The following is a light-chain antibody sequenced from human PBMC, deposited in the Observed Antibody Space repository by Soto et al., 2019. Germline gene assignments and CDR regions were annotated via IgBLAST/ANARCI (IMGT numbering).Light chain of an antibody. Sequence: QSVLTQPRSVSGSPGQSVTISCTGTSSDVGRYNYVSWYQHHPGTAPKVMISDVSERPSGVPDRRSGSKSGNTASLTISRLQAEDEADYYCCSYAGSPRFVFGPGTKLTVL. J-gene: IGLJ1*01. V-gene: IGLV2-11*01. CDR3: CSYAGSPRFV. CDR1: SSDVGRYNY. CDR2: DVS.